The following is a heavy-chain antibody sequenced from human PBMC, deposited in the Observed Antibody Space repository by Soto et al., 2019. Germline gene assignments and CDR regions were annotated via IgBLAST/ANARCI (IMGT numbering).Heavy chain of an antibody. CDR3: PRGRGYSYGLNP. Sequence: QVQLQESGPGLVKPSQTLSLTCTVSGDSISSNTNYWSWIRQPPGEGLEWIGFISYSGTTSYCPSLTRRVARSLDTSKSHFAQSPSSVTATDTAVYYCPRGRGYSYGLNPWGQGTLGTGSS. CDR2: ISYSGTT. V-gene: IGHV4-30-4*01. D-gene: IGHD5-18*01. CDR1: GDSISSNTNY. J-gene: IGHJ5*02.